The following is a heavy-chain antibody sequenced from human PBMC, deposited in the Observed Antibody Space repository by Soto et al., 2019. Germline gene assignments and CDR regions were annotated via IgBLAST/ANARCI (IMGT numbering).Heavy chain of an antibody. J-gene: IGHJ4*02. D-gene: IGHD6-19*01. CDR3: ARAFSRGSYPDY. CDR2: IDPYAGAT. CDR1: GYTLGELY. Sequence: VKVSCKASGYTLGELYMYSVRQAPGQRHPWMARIDPYAGATNYAQRFQDNVTMTREPSMSTVYTELSRLTSDHTAVYHCARAFSRGSYPDYWGKETLLSVSS. V-gene: IGHV1-2*02.